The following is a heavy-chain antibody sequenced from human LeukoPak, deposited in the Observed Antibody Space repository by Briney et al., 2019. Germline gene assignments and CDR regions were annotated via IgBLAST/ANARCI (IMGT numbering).Heavy chain of an antibody. CDR3: ARGGGVLRYFDWLNY. CDR2: INHSGST. D-gene: IGHD3-9*01. J-gene: IGHJ4*02. V-gene: IGHV4-34*01. Sequence: SETLSLTCAVYGGSFSGYYWSWIRQPPGKGLEWIGKINHSGSTNYNPSLKSRVTISVDTSKNQFSLKLSSVTAADTAVYYCARGGGVLRYFDWLNYWGQGTLVTVSS. CDR1: GGSFSGYY.